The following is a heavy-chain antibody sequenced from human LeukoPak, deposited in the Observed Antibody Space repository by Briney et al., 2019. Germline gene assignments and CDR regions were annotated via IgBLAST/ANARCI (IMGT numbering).Heavy chain of an antibody. CDR1: GYTFTGYF. V-gene: IGHV1-2*02. Sequence: ASVKVSCKASGYTFTGYFMHWVRQAPGQGLEWMGWINPNNGGTNYAQKFQGRVSMTRDTSISTAYMELNSLRSDDTAVYYCAKDWILRYFDWLSPFDYWGQGILVSVSS. D-gene: IGHD3-9*01. J-gene: IGHJ4*02. CDR2: INPNNGGT. CDR3: AKDWILRYFDWLSPFDY.